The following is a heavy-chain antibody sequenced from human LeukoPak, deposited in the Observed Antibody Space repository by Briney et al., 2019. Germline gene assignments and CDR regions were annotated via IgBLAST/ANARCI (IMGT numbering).Heavy chain of an antibody. CDR2: IYYSGST. J-gene: IGHJ4*02. V-gene: IGHV4-39*07. CDR1: GGSISSSSYY. CDR3: ARDLMYYYDSSGYDTSPFFDY. Sequence: SETLSLTCTVSGGSISSSSYYWGWVRQPPGKGLEWIGSIYYSGSTYYNPSLKSRVTISVDTSKNQFSLKLSSVTAADTAVYYCARDLMYYYDSSGYDTSPFFDYWGQGTLVTVSS. D-gene: IGHD3-22*01.